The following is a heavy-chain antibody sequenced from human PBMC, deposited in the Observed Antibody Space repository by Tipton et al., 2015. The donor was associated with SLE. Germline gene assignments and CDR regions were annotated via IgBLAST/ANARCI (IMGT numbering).Heavy chain of an antibody. J-gene: IGHJ3*02. D-gene: IGHD6-13*01. Sequence: QLVQSGAEVKKPGESLKISCKGSGYSFTSYWIGWVRQMPGKGLEWMGIIYPGDSDTRYSPSFQGQVTISADKSISTSYLQWSSLKTSDTAMYYCALIHAHYSGSWSGDAFDIWGQGTMVTVSS. CDR3: ALIHAHYSGSWSGDAFDI. V-gene: IGHV5-51*03. CDR1: GYSFTSYW. CDR2: IYPGDSDT.